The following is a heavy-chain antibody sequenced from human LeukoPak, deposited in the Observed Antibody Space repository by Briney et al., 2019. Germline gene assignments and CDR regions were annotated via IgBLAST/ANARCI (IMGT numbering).Heavy chain of an antibody. Sequence: SETLSLTCAVYGGSFSGYYWSWIRQPPGKGLEWIGEINHSGSTNYNPSLKSRVTISLDMSKNQFSLKLSSVTAADTAVYYCATVPTPPYYYYYMDVWGQGTTVTVSS. CDR2: INHSGST. CDR1: GGSFSGYY. V-gene: IGHV4-34*01. D-gene: IGHD2-15*01. CDR3: ATVPTPPYYYYYMDV. J-gene: IGHJ6*03.